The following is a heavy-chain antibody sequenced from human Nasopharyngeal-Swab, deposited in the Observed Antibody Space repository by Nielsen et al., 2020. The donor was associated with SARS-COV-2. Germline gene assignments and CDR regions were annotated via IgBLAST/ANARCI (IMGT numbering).Heavy chain of an antibody. CDR3: TRDLSLNWGYDYYYYMDV. V-gene: IGHV3-49*04. CDR1: GFTFGDYA. J-gene: IGHJ6*03. Sequence: GGSLRLSCTASGFTFGDYAMSWVRQAPGKGLEWVGFIRSKAYGGTTEYAASVKGRFTTSRDDSKSIAYLQMNSLKTEDTAVYYCTRDLSLNWGYDYYYYMDVWGKGTTVTVSS. CDR2: IRSKAYGGTT. D-gene: IGHD7-27*01.